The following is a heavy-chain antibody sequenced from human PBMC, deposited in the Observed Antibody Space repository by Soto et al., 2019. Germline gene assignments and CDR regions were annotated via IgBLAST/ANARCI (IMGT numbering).Heavy chain of an antibody. V-gene: IGHV4-39*01. D-gene: IGHD2-8*01. J-gene: IGHJ6*02. CDR2: IYYSGNT. Sequence: QLQLQESGPGLVKPSETLSLTCTVSGGSITSSSYYWGWIRQPPGKGLEWIGTIYYSGNTYYNPSLESRLTMSIATSKSQFSLKVSSVTAADTAVYYCARHYLYFGPPVCGRGTTVTVSS. CDR3: ARHYLYFGPPV. CDR1: GGSITSSSYY.